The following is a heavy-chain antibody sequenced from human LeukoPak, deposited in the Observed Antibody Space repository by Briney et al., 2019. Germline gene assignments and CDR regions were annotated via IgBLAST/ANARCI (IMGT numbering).Heavy chain of an antibody. J-gene: IGHJ4*02. CDR2: IYYSGST. CDR3: ARAGSGWFGLDY. V-gene: IGHV4-59*01. CDR1: GGSISSYY. D-gene: IGHD6-19*01. Sequence: SETLSLTCTVSGGSISSYYWSWLRQPPGKGLEWIGYIYYSGSTNYNPSLKSRVTISVDTSKNQFSLKLSSVTAADTAVYYCARAGSGWFGLDYWGQGTLVTVSS.